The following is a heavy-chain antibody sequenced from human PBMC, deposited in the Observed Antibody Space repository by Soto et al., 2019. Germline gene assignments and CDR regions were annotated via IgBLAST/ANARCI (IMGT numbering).Heavy chain of an antibody. CDR3: ARDLRSFSEHIVVVTAIDHYGMDV. V-gene: IGHV1-2*04. J-gene: IGHJ6*02. CDR1: GYTFTGYY. CDR2: INPNSGGT. D-gene: IGHD2-21*02. Sequence: ASVKVSCKASGYTFTGYYMHWVRQAPGQGLEWMGWINPNSGGTNYAQKFQGWVTMTRDTSISTAYMELSRLRSDDTAVYYCARDLRSFSEHIVVVTAIDHYGMDVWGQGTTVTVSS.